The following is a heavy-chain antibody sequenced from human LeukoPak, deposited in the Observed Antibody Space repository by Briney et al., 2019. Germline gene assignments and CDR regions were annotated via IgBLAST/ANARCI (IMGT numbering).Heavy chain of an antibody. D-gene: IGHD2-2*01. CDR3: ARGYCSSTSCYPGAFDI. CDR2: IIPIFGTA. CDR1: GGTFSSYA. J-gene: IGHJ3*02. V-gene: IGHV1-69*05. Sequence: TVKVSCKASGGTFSSYAISWVRQAPGQGLEWMGGIIPIFGTANYAQKFQGRVTITTDESTSTAYMELSSLRSEDTAVYYCARGYCSSTSCYPGAFDIWGQGTMVTVSS.